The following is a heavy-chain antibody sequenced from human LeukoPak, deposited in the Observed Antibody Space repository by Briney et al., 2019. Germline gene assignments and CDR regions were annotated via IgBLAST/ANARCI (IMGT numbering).Heavy chain of an antibody. CDR3: ARDHGGYYFDY. Sequence: ASETLSLTCTVSGGSIASYYWSCFRQPPGKRLEWIGHIYYSGSTNYNPSLKSRVSISVDTSKNQFSLRLNSVTAADTAVYYCARDHGGYYFDYWGQGTLVTVSS. V-gene: IGHV4-59*01. CDR2: IYYSGST. J-gene: IGHJ4*02. D-gene: IGHD3-16*01. CDR1: GGSIASYY.